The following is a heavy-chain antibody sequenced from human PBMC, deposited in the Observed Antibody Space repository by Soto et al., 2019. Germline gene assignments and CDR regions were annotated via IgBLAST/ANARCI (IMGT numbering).Heavy chain of an antibody. J-gene: IGHJ3*02. Sequence: QVQLVQSGAEVKKPGASVKVSCEASGYSFTSYDISWVRQAAGQGLEWMGWMTPHTGYTGFAQKFQGRVTMTRNTSLSTAYMELSSLRSEDTAVYYCARGFLYYGSGSHFPIWGQGTMVTVSS. CDR2: MTPHTGYT. CDR3: ARGFLYYGSGSHFPI. CDR1: GYSFTSYD. V-gene: IGHV1-8*01. D-gene: IGHD3-10*01.